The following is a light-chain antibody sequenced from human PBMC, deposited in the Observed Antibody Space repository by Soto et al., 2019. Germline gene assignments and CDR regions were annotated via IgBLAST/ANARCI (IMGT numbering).Light chain of an antibody. Sequence: QSALTQPASVSGSPGQSITISCTGTSSDVGAYDFVSWYQQHPDKAPKLMIYEVSNRPSGVSNRFSGSKSVNTATLTISWLQAGGGADYFFSPYSRSSTRVFGTGTKLTVL. CDR1: SSDVGAYDF. CDR3: SPYSRSSTRV. CDR2: EVS. J-gene: IGLJ1*01. V-gene: IGLV2-14*03.